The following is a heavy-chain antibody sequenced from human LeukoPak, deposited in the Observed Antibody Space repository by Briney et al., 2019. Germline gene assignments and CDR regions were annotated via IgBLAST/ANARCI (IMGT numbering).Heavy chain of an antibody. CDR1: GYTFTTYP. V-gene: IGHV7-4-1*02. Sequence: GASVKVSCKASGYTFTTYPINWVRQAPGQRLEYMGWINTNTGNPTYAQGFTGRFVFSSDTSVSTAYLQISNLKTEDTAVYYCARGYDTTGYFSYWGQGTLVTVS. CDR2: INTNTGNP. D-gene: IGHD3-22*01. J-gene: IGHJ4*02. CDR3: ARGYDTTGYFSY.